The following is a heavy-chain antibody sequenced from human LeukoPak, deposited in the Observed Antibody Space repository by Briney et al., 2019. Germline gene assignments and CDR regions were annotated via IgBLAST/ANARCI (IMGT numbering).Heavy chain of an antibody. V-gene: IGHV3-43*01. J-gene: IGHJ4*02. D-gene: IGHD4-23*01. CDR2: VNRGGTSK. Sequence: PGGSLRLSCEASGFKFDDYTMHWVRHAPGKPGKTLEWVSLVNRGGTSKFYADSVKGRFTISRDNSRKSLYLQMISLKTEDTAFYYCVKDSGAGGLFDFWGLGTLVTVSS. CDR3: VKDSGAGGLFDF. CDR1: GFKFDDYT.